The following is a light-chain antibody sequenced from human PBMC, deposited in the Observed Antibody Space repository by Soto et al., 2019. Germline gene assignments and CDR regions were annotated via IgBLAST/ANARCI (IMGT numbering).Light chain of an antibody. J-gene: IGKJ2*01. Sequence: EIVLTQSPGTLSLSPGERATLSCRASQSVINNNLAWYQQTPGQAPRLIMFGASSRATGIPDRFSGSGSGTDFTLTISSLEPEDFAIYHCQQYGGSPRTFGQGTKLEIK. CDR2: GAS. CDR1: QSVINNN. CDR3: QQYGGSPRT. V-gene: IGKV3-20*01.